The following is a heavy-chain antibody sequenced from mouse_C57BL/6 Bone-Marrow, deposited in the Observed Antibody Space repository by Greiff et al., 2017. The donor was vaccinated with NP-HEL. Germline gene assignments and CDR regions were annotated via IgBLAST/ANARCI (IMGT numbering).Heavy chain of an antibody. CDR1: GFTFSDAW. CDR3: TRITTVSSRFAY. J-gene: IGHJ3*01. V-gene: IGHV6-6*01. Sequence: EVQLVESGGGLVQPGGSMKLSCAASGFTFSDAWMDWVRQSPEKGLEWVAEIRNKANNHATYYAESVKGRFTISRDDSKSSVYLQMNSLRAEDTGIYYCTRITTVSSRFAYWGQGTLVTVSA. CDR2: IRNKANNHAT. D-gene: IGHD1-1*01.